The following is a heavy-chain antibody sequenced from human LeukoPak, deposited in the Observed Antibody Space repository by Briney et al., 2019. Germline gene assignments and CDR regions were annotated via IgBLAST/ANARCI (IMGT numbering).Heavy chain of an antibody. J-gene: IGHJ4*02. D-gene: IGHD5/OR15-5a*01. Sequence: SETLSPTCAVSGYSISSGYYWGWIRQPPGKGLEWIGSIYYTGNTYYNPSLKSRVTISVDTSKNQFSLKLSSVTAADTAVYYCASRRAYHVYAYWGQGTLVTVSS. CDR1: GYSISSGYY. CDR2: IYYTGNT. V-gene: IGHV4-38-2*01. CDR3: ASRRAYHVYAY.